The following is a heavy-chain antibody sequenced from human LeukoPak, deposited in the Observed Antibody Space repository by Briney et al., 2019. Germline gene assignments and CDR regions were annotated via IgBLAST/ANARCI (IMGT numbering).Heavy chain of an antibody. V-gene: IGHV4-4*07. CDR3: ARESYYYGSVSFDY. Sequence: PSETLSLTCTVSGGSISSYYWSWIRQPAGKGLEWIGRIYTSGSTNYNPSLKIRVTMSVDTSKNQFSLKLSSVTAADTAVYYCARESYYYGSVSFDYWGQRTLVTVSS. J-gene: IGHJ4*02. D-gene: IGHD3-10*01. CDR2: IYTSGST. CDR1: GGSISSYY.